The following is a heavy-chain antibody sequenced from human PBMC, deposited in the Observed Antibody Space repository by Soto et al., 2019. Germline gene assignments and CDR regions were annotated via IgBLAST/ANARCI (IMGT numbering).Heavy chain of an antibody. V-gene: IGHV3-23*01. CDR1: GFAFGTYA. D-gene: IGHD2-8*01. Sequence: VQLLESGGGMVQPGGSLRLSCGASGFAFGTYAMNWVRQAPGKGLEWVSGISSRGGSTFYADSVQGRFIISRDNSKNTLYLQMDNLRVDDTALYYCAKGGAEMLGYYYHFVMDVWGQGTTVSVSS. CDR3: AKGGAEMLGYYYHFVMDV. J-gene: IGHJ6*02. CDR2: ISSRGGST.